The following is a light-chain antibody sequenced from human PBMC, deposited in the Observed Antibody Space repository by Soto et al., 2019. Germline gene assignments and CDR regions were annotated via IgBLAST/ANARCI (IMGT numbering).Light chain of an antibody. V-gene: IGKV1-39*01. CDR3: LQTFSTPWT. J-gene: IGKJ1*01. CDR2: SAS. CDR1: QTSTVF. Sequence: DIQMTQSPSSLSASVGDSVTITCRASQTSTVFLSWYQQRPGEAPNLLIYSASTLHSGVPSRFSGSGSGTYFSLTISNLQPEDFATYYCLQTFSTPWTFGQGTKV.